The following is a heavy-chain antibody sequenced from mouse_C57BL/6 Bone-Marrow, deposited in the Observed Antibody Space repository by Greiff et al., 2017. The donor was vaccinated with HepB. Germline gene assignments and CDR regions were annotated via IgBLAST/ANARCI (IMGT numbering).Heavy chain of an antibody. CDR3: VYDGDYGFAY. CDR1: GYTFTDYE. D-gene: IGHD2-3*01. J-gene: IGHJ3*01. CDR2: IDPETGGT. Sequence: QVQLQQSGAELVRPGASVTLSCKASGYTFTDYEMHWVKQTPVHGLEWIGAIDPETGGTAYNQKFKGKAILTADKSSSTAYMELRSLTSEDSAVYYCVYDGDYGFAYWGQGTLVTVSA. V-gene: IGHV1-15*01.